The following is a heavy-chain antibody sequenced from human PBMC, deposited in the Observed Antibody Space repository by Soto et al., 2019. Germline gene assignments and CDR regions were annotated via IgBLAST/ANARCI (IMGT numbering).Heavy chain of an antibody. CDR2: IYYSGGT. Sequence: SETLSLTCAGSGGSISTSNWWSWVRQPPGKGLEWIGYIYYSGGTNYNPSLKSRVTISVDTSKNQFSLKLSSVTAADTAVYYCARRRAITMVRGMGFDYWGQGPLVTVSS. D-gene: IGHD3-10*01. CDR3: ARRRAITMVRGMGFDY. CDR1: GGSISTSNW. J-gene: IGHJ4*02. V-gene: IGHV4-4*02.